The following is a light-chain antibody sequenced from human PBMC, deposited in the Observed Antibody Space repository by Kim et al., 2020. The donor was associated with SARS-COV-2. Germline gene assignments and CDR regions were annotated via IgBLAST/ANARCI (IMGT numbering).Light chain of an antibody. Sequence: VSPGQTASITCSGDKLGDKYACWYQQKPGQSPVLVIYQDSKRPSGIPERFSGSNSGNTATLTISGTQAMDEADYYCQAWDSSTPVFGTGTKVTVL. CDR1: KLGDKY. V-gene: IGLV3-1*01. J-gene: IGLJ1*01. CDR3: QAWDSSTPV. CDR2: QDS.